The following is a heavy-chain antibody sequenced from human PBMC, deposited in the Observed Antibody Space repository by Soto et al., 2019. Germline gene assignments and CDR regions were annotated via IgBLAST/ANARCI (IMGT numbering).Heavy chain of an antibody. Sequence: EVQLVQSGAEVKKPGESLKISCKGSGYSFTSYWIAWVRQMPGKGLEWMGTIYPGDSDTRYSPALQGQVTISADNSISTAYLEWSSRKASDTAIYYCARHTPSGSGYGFFDYWGQGTPVTVSS. J-gene: IGHJ4*02. D-gene: IGHD4-17*01. V-gene: IGHV5-51*01. CDR3: ARHTPSGSGYGFFDY. CDR1: GYSFTSYW. CDR2: IYPGDSDT.